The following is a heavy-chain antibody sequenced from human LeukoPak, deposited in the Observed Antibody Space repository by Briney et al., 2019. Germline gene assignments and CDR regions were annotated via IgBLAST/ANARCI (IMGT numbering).Heavy chain of an antibody. CDR2: ISYSGGST. J-gene: IGHJ4*02. CDR3: AKGNSGTSSYYFGY. V-gene: IGHV3-23*01. Sequence: GGSLRLSCAASGFTFSSYAMSWARQAPGKGLEWVSGISYSGGSTYYPDSVKGRFTISRDNSKNTLYLQMNSLRAEDTAVYYCAKGNSGTSSYYFGYWGQGTLVTVSS. CDR1: GFTFSSYA. D-gene: IGHD1-26*01.